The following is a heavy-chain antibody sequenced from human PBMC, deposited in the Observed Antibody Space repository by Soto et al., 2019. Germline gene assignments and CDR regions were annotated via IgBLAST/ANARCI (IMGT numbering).Heavy chain of an antibody. CDR3: AKSPLSARPYYCDY. CDR2: ISGSGGST. D-gene: IGHD6-6*01. Sequence: EVQLLESGGGLVQPGGSLRLSCAASGFTFSSYAMSWVRQAPGKGLEWVSAISGSGGSTYYADSVKGRFTISRDNSKTTQYLQMNSLGAEDTAVYYCAKSPLSARPYYCDYWGEGPLVTVSS. V-gene: IGHV3-23*01. CDR1: GFTFSSYA. J-gene: IGHJ4*02.